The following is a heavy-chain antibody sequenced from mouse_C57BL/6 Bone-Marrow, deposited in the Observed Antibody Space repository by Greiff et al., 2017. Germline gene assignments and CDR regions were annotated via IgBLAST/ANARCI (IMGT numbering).Heavy chain of an antibody. CDR1: GYTFTSYG. CDR2: IYPRSGNT. V-gene: IGHV1-81*01. D-gene: IGHD2-2*01. CDR3: ARSGYHEGYFVV. Sequence: VQLQQSGAELARPGASVKLSCKASGYTFTSYGISWVKQRTGQGLEWIGEIYPRSGNTYYNEKFKGKATLTADKSSSTAYMELRSLTSEDSAVYFCARSGYHEGYFVVWGTGTTVTVSS. J-gene: IGHJ1*03.